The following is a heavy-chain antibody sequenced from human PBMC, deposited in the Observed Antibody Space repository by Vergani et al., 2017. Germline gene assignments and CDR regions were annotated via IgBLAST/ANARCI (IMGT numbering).Heavy chain of an antibody. CDR1: GFTVSSNY. CDR2: IYSGGST. CDR3: ASHRSTTGSYYMDV. J-gene: IGHJ6*03. V-gene: IGHV3-66*02. Sequence: EVQLVESGGGLVQPGGSLRLSCAASGFTVSSNYMSWVRQAPGKGLEWVSVIYSGGSTYYADSVKGRITISRDNSKNTLYLQMNSLRAEEPAVSYCASHRSTTGSYYMDVWGKGTTVTVSS. D-gene: IGHD1-26*01.